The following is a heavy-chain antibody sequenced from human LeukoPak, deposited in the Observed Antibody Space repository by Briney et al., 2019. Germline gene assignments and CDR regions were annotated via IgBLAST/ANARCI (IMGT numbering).Heavy chain of an antibody. J-gene: IGHJ4*02. CDR1: GGSISSSYFY. D-gene: IGHD3-22*01. CDR2: IYYSGTT. Sequence: SETLSLTCSVSGGSISSSYFYWGWIRQPPGKGLEYIGSIYYSGTTYYNPSLESRITMSVDTSKNQFSLKLSSVTAADTAVYYCARHDYDSSGYRRDYYFDYWGQGTLVTVSS. CDR3: ARHDYDSSGYRRDYYFDY. V-gene: IGHV4-39*01.